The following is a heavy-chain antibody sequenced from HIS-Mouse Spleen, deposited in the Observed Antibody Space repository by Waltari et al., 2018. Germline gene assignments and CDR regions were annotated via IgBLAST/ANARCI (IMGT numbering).Heavy chain of an antibody. V-gene: IGHV4-34*01. D-gene: IGHD6-13*01. J-gene: IGHJ4*02. Sequence: QVQLQQWGAGLLKPSETLSLTSAVYGGSFTGYYWSWIRQPPGKGLEWIGEINHSGSTNYNPSLKSRVTISVDTSKNQFSLKLSSVTAADTAVYYCARGKGSSSWYYFDYWGQGTLVTVSS. CDR3: ARGKGSSSWYYFDY. CDR1: GGSFTGYY. CDR2: INHSGST.